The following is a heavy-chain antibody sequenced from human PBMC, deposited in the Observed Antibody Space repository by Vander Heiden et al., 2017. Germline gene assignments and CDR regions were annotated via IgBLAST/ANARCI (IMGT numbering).Heavy chain of an antibody. CDR1: GFPFCSYT. D-gene: IGHD2-15*01. CDR2: ISATGVTI. J-gene: IGHJ4*02. CDR3: ARDPKLYGAFGPYFDY. Sequence: EVQLVQSGGGLVQPGGSLRLSCGASGFPFCSYTMPWACQTPGKGLEWISYISATGVTIYYSQSVEGRFTISRDNVKNSLYLQMNNLRDDDTGVYYCARDPKLYGAFGPYFDYWGQGVLVTVAS. V-gene: IGHV3-48*02.